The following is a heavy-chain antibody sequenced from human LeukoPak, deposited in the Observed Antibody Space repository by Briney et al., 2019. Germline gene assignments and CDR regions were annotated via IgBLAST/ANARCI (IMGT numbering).Heavy chain of an antibody. D-gene: IGHD3-16*01. V-gene: IGHV3-48*03. CDR2: ISGSGSNI. CDR1: GFTFSSYE. CDR3: VRGGALTMTKDAFDI. J-gene: IGHJ3*02. Sequence: PGGSPRLSCAVSGFTFSSYEMNCVRQSPGKGLEWVSYISGSGSNIFYADSVKGRFTISRDNAKNSLYLQINSLRAEDTAVYYCVRGGALTMTKDAFDIWGQGTMVTVSS.